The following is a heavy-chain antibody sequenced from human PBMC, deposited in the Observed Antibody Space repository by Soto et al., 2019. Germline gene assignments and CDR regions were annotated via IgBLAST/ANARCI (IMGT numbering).Heavy chain of an antibody. CDR1: GFTVSSNY. Sequence: GGSLRLSCAASGFTVSSNYMSWVRQAPGKGLEWISIIYSAGNTYYADSVKGRFTISRDNSKNTLYLQMNSLGDEDTAVYYCARDRPPISDCSGGSCYSNYYYYYGMDVWGQGTTVTVSS. J-gene: IGHJ6*02. D-gene: IGHD2-15*01. V-gene: IGHV3-66*01. CDR3: ARDRPPISDCSGGSCYSNYYYYYGMDV. CDR2: IYSAGNT.